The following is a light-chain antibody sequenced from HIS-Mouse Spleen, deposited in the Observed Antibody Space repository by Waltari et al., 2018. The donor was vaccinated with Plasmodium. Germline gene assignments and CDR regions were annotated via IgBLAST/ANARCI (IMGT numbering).Light chain of an antibody. CDR1: QSVSSSY. CDR2: GAS. Sequence: EIVLTQSPGPLSLSPGERATLSCRASQSVSSSYLAWYQQKPGQAPRLLIYGASSRATGIPDRFSSSGSGTDVTLTISRLEPEDFAVYYCQQYGSSPYTFGQGTKLEIK. CDR3: QQYGSSPYT. V-gene: IGKV3-20*01. J-gene: IGKJ2*01.